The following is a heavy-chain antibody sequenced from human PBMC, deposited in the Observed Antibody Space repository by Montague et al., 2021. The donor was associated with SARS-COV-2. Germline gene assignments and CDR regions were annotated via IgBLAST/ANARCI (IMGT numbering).Heavy chain of an antibody. CDR1: GGSISSYY. Sequence: SETLSLTCTVSGGSISSYYWSWIRQPPGKGLEWIGYIYYSGSTNYNPSLRSRVTISVDTSKNQFSLKLSSVTAADTAVYCCARTYYYGSVVWFDPWGQGTLVTVSS. CDR2: IYYSGST. V-gene: IGHV4-59*08. D-gene: IGHD3-10*01. CDR3: ARTYYYGSVVWFDP. J-gene: IGHJ5*02.